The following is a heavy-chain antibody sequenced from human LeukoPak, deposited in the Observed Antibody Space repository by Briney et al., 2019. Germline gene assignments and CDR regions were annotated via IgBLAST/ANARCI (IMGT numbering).Heavy chain of an antibody. D-gene: IGHD3-3*01. CDR3: ARALSSDFSSGFSTGNDY. CDR1: GFTFSSYA. Sequence: GGSLRLSCAASGFTFSSYALSWVRQAPGKGLEWVAVISYDGSNKYYADSVKGRFTFSRDNSRNTLYLQMNSLRAEDTAVYYCARALSSDFSSGFSTGNDYWGQGTLVTVPS. J-gene: IGHJ4*02. V-gene: IGHV3-30-3*01. CDR2: ISYDGSNK.